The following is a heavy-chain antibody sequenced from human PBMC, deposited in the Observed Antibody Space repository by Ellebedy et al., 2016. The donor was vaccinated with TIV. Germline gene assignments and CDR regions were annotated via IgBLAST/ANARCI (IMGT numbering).Heavy chain of an antibody. V-gene: IGHV4-34*01. CDR1: GGSFSGYY. CDR2: INHSGST. Sequence: SETLSLXXAVSGGSFSGYYWSWIRQPPGKGLEWIGEINHSGSTNYNPSLKSRVTISVDKSKNQFSLKLSSVTAADTAVYYCARGGRYDSSGYYYEGWCDPWGQGTLGTVSS. CDR3: ARGGRYDSSGYYYEGWCDP. D-gene: IGHD3-22*01. J-gene: IGHJ5*02.